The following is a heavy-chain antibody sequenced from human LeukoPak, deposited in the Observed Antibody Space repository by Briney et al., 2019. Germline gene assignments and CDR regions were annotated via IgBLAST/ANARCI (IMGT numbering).Heavy chain of an antibody. Sequence: PGGSLRLSCAASGFTFSSYAMSWVRQAPGKGLEWDSAISGSGGSTYYADSVKGRFTISRDNSKNTLYLQMNSLRAEDTAVYYCAKATLTFGGVIASMDVWGQGTTVTVSS. CDR1: GFTFSSYA. D-gene: IGHD3-16*02. J-gene: IGHJ6*02. V-gene: IGHV3-23*01. CDR2: ISGSGGST. CDR3: AKATLTFGGVIASMDV.